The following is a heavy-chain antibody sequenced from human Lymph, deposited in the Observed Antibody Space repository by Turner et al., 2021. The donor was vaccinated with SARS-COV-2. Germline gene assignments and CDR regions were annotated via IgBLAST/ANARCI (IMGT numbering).Heavy chain of an antibody. Sequence: EVQLVETGGGLIQPGGSLRLSCAASGIIVSRNYMNWVRQAPGKWLEWVSVSYSGGTTYYADSVKGRFTISRDKSKNTLYLQMNSLRVEDTAVYYGARDLGTYGMDVWGQGTTVTVSS. CDR3: ARDLGTYGMDV. CDR2: SYSGGTT. V-gene: IGHV3-53*02. J-gene: IGHJ6*02. D-gene: IGHD6-13*01. CDR1: GIIVSRNY.